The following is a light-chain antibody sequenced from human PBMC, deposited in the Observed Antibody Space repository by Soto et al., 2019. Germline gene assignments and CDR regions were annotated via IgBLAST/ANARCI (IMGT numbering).Light chain of an antibody. Sequence: FLRTQSTSSLSASVGDRVTITCWASQRIGRYLNLYQQKPGKAPKLLIYKASTLKSGVPSRFSGSGSGTEFTLTISSLEPDDFAVYYCQQRSNWQITFGQGTRLEIK. CDR1: QRIGRY. CDR3: QQRSNWQIT. J-gene: IGKJ5*01. V-gene: IGKV1-5*03. CDR2: KAS.